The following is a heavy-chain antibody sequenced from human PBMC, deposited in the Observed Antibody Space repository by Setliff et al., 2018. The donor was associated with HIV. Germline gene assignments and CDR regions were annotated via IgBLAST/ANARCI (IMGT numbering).Heavy chain of an antibody. CDR3: AXSAGAVPTTAPYGXYYYYFYMDV. Sequence: SXKVXXXASGGIFSRFAFSWVRQAPGQGLEWMGGIIPIFGTPNYAQKFQGRXTITTDESTNTVTMELYSLTSEDTAISYCAXSAGAVPTTAPYGXYYYYFYMDVWGKGTTVTVSS. CDR2: IIPIFGTP. CDR1: GGIFSRFA. D-gene: IGHD1-1*01. V-gene: IGHV1-69*05. J-gene: IGHJ6*03.